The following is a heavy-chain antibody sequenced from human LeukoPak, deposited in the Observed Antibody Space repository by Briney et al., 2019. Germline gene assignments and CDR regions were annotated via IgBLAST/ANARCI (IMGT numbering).Heavy chain of an antibody. CDR2: ISAYNGNT. CDR1: GYTFTIYG. D-gene: IGHD3-3*01. J-gene: IGHJ5*02. Sequence: ASVTVSCKASGYTFTIYGISWVRQAPGQGLEWMGWISAYNGNTTYAQKLQGRVTMTTDTSTSTAYMELRSLRSDDTAVYYCARAFWDGNDFLEWLPFDPWGQGTLVTVS. V-gene: IGHV1-18*01. CDR3: ARAFWDGNDFLEWLPFDP.